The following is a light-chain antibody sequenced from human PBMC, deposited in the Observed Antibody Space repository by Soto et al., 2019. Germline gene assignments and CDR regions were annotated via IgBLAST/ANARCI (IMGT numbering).Light chain of an antibody. CDR2: GSS. V-gene: IGKV3-11*01. Sequence: EIVLTQSPATLSLSPGEGATLSCRASQSVSRYFAWYQQRPGQAPRLLIYGSSNRTTGIPARFSGSVSRTDFTLTISTLEPEDSPHYSRHQRSDSPITFGHGTPQKI. CDR1: QSVSRY. CDR3: HQRSDSPIT. J-gene: IGKJ5*01.